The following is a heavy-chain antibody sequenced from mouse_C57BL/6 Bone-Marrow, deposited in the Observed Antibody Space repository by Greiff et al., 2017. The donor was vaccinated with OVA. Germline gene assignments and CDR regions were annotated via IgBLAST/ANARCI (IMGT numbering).Heavy chain of an antibody. Sequence: QVQLQQSGAELVRPGTSVKVSCKASGYAFTNYLIEWVKQRPGQGLEWIGVINPGSGGTNYNEKFKGKATLTADKSSSTAYMQLSSLTSEDSAVYYCARGITTVNWYFDVWGTGTTVTVSS. V-gene: IGHV1-54*01. CDR2: INPGSGGT. D-gene: IGHD1-1*01. CDR1: GYAFTNYL. CDR3: ARGITTVNWYFDV. J-gene: IGHJ1*03.